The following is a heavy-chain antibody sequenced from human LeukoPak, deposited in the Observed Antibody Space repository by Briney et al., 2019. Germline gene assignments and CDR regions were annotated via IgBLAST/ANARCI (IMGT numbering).Heavy chain of an antibody. CDR2: INPSGGST. J-gene: IGHJ5*02. D-gene: IGHD6-19*01. CDR1: GYTFTSYY. Sequence: ASVKVSCKASGYTFTSYYMHWVRQAPGQGLEWMGIINPSGGSTSYAQKFQGRVTMTRDMSTSTVYMELSSLRSEDTAVYYCARAMYPYSSGWYSVGPSPHLNWFDPWGQGTLVTVSS. CDR3: ARAMYPYSSGWYSVGPSPHLNWFDP. V-gene: IGHV1-46*01.